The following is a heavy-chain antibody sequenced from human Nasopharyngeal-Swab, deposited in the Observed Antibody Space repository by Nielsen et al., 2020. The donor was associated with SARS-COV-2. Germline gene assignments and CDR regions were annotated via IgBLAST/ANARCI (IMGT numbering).Heavy chain of an antibody. CDR2: ISYDGNTK. D-gene: IGHD3-10*01. CDR1: GFTLSHYG. CDR3: ARDDGSLGDY. J-gene: IGHJ4*02. V-gene: IGHV3-30*03. Sequence: GGSLRLSCAASGFTLSHYGMRWVRQAPGKGLEWAAAISYDGNTKYYADSAKGRFTISRDSAKNALYLEMNSLRPEDTAVYYCARDDGSLGDYWGQGTLVTVSS.